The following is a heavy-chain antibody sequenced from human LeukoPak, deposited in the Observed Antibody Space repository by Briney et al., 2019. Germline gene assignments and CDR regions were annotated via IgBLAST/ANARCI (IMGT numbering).Heavy chain of an antibody. D-gene: IGHD2-15*01. J-gene: IGHJ4*02. Sequence: GGSLRLSCAASGFTFSSYAMSWVRQAPGKGVEGVSAICGSGGSSYYADSVKGRFTISRDNSKNTLYPQMNSLRAKDTAVYYCAKRADSGGLPWGFDYWGQGTLVTVSS. CDR3: AKRADSGGLPWGFDY. CDR2: ICGSGGSS. CDR1: GFTFSSYA. V-gene: IGHV3-23*01.